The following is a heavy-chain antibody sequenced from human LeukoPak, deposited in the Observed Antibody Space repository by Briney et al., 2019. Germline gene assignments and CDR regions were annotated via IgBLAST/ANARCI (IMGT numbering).Heavy chain of an antibody. V-gene: IGHV3-30*04. CDR2: ISYDGSNK. D-gene: IGHD3-9*01. CDR1: GFTFSSYA. Sequence: GRSLRLSCAASGFTFSSYAMHWVRQAPGKGLEWVAVISYDGSNKYYADSVKGRFTISRDNSKNTLYLQMNSLRAEDTAVYYCAATRADHILTGYQFDYWGQGTLVTVSS. CDR3: AATRADHILTGYQFDY. J-gene: IGHJ4*02.